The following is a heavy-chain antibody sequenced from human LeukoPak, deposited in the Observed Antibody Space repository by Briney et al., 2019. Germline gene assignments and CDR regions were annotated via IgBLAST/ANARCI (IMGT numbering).Heavy chain of an antibody. V-gene: IGHV1-18*01. CDR3: ARSGFFDL. D-gene: IGHD2-15*01. J-gene: IGHJ4*02. CDR2: IRVSDGDT. Sequence: ASVKVSCKASGYTFTNYGFYWVRRAPGQGPEWMGWIRVSDGDTKYAQKFQGRVTLTRDTSANTAYMVLWSLRSDDTAVYFCARSGFFDLWGQGTLVTVSS. CDR1: GYTFTNYG.